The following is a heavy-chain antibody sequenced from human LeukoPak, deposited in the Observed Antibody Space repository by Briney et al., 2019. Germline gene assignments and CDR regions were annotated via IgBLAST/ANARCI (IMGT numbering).Heavy chain of an antibody. V-gene: IGHV4-59*02. Sequence: SETLSLTCNVSGGSVSSYYWSWIRQPPGKGPEWIGLIHHSGNTNYNPSLKSRVTMSMDTSKNQFSLRLISVTAADTAVYYCARESTPQYWGQGTLVTVSS. CDR1: GGSVSSYY. CDR3: ARESTPQY. J-gene: IGHJ4*02. CDR2: IHHSGNT. D-gene: IGHD2-15*01.